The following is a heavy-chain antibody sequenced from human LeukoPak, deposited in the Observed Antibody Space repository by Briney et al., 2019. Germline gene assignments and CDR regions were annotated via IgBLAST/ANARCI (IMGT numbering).Heavy chain of an antibody. CDR1: GFTFSDYY. CDR3: ARGGVTAATDY. J-gene: IGHJ4*02. CDR2: INRDQTKI. D-gene: IGHD2-2*01. V-gene: IGHV3-74*01. Sequence: GGSLRLSCAASGFTFSDYYMHWVRQAPGKGLMWVSHINRDQTKIDYADSVKGRFTISRDNPKNTLYLQMNSLRDEDTAVYYCARGGVTAATDYWGQGILVTVSS.